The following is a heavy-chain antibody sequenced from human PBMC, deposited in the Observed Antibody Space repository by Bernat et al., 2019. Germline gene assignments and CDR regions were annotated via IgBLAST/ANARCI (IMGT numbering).Heavy chain of an antibody. D-gene: IGHD6-13*01. V-gene: IGHV3-9*01. J-gene: IGHJ4*02. CDR1: GFTFDDYA. CDR2: ISWNSGSI. CDR3: AKDSSSSWYRDFDY. Sequence: EVQLVESGGGLVQPGRSLRLSCAASGFTFDDYAMHWVRQAPGKGLEWVSGISWNSGSIGYADSVKGRFTISRDNAKNSLYPQMNSLRAEDTALYDCAKDSSSSWYRDFDYWGQGTLVTVSS.